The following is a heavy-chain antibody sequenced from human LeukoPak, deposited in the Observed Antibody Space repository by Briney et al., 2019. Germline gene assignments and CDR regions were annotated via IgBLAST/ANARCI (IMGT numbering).Heavy chain of an antibody. CDR3: ARGVYIAAAQYGY. D-gene: IGHD6-13*01. V-gene: IGHV4-59*02. J-gene: IGHJ4*02. Sequence: SETLSLTCTVSGGSVSSYYWSWIRQPPGKGLEWIGYIYYSGTTNYNPSLKSRVTISVGTSKNQFSLKLSSVTAADTAVYYCARGVYIAAAQYGYWGQGTLVTVSS. CDR1: GGSVSSYY. CDR2: IYYSGTT.